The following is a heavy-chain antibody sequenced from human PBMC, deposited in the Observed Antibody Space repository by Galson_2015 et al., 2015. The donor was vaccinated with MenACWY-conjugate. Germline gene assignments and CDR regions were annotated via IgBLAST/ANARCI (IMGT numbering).Heavy chain of an antibody. V-gene: IGHV3-7*03. D-gene: IGHD3-22*01. Sequence: SLRLSCAASGFTFSSYWMSWVRQAPGKGLEWVANIKQDGSEKYYVDSVKGRFTISRDNAKNSLYLQMNSLRAEDTAVYYCARDFHYYDSSGYYFGDYFDYWGQGTLVTVSS. CDR1: GFTFSSYW. CDR3: ARDFHYYDSSGYYFGDYFDY. CDR2: IKQDGSEK. J-gene: IGHJ4*02.